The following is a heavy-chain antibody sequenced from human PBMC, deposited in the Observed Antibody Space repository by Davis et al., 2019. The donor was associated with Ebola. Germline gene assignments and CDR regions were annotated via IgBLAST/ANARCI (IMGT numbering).Heavy chain of an antibody. J-gene: IGHJ4*02. D-gene: IGHD5-24*01. Sequence: PGGSLRLSCAASGFTFSSYWMHWVRQAPGKGLVWVSRIHSDGSSTSYADSVKGRFTISRDNAKNTLYLQMNSLRAEDTAVYYCGREMAISTWDYFDYWGQGTLVTVSS. CDR2: IHSDGSST. CDR1: GFTFSSYW. CDR3: GREMAISTWDYFDY. V-gene: IGHV3-74*01.